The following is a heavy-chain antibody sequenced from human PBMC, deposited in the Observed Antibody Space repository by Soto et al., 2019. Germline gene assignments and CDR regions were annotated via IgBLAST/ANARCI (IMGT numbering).Heavy chain of an antibody. CDR2: IGPSGNT. Sequence: EVQLLESGGDLVQPGGSLRLVCAASGFTFSNSGMRWVHQAPGQGLEWVSSIGPSGNTYYSDAVKGRFTISRDISKNTLFLQMDNLRAEDTATYYCAKLLHNSYYNVMDVWGQGTTVSISS. V-gene: IGHV3-23*01. J-gene: IGHJ6*02. CDR1: GFTFSNSG. CDR3: AKLLHNSYYNVMDV. D-gene: IGHD4-4*01.